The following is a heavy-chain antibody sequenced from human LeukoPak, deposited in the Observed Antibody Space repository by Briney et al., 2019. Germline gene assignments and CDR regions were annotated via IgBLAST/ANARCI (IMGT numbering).Heavy chain of an antibody. J-gene: IGHJ3*02. CDR1: GFTFSSDA. Sequence: GGSLRLSCAASGFTFSSDAMSWVRQAPGKGLEWVSAISGGGGSTYYADSVKGRFTISRDNSKNTLFLQMNSLRAEDMAVYYCARIEWERLGRAFDIWGQGTMVTVSS. CDR2: ISGGGGST. CDR3: ARIEWERLGRAFDI. D-gene: IGHD1-26*01. V-gene: IGHV3-23*01.